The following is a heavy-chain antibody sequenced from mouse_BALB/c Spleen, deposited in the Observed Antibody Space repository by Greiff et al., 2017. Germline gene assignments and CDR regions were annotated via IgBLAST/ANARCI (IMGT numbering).Heavy chain of an antibody. Sequence: QVQLQQSGAELMKPGASVKISCKATGYTFSSYWIEWVKQRPGHGLEWIGEILPGSGSTNYNEKFKGKATFTADTSSNTAYMQLSSLTSEDSAVYYCARRIYDGYYAYAMDYWGQGTSVTVSS. CDR3: ARRIYDGYYAYAMDY. J-gene: IGHJ4*01. V-gene: IGHV1-9*01. CDR1: GYTFSSYW. D-gene: IGHD2-3*01. CDR2: ILPGSGST.